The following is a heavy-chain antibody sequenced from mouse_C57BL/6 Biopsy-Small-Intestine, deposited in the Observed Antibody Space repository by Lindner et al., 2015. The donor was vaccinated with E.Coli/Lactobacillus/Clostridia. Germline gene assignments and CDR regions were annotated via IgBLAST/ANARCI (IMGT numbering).Heavy chain of an antibody. J-gene: IGHJ4*01. CDR1: EAPSAAML. D-gene: IGHD1-3*01. CDR2: STVVIGTT. Sequence: SVRSPARLLEAPSAAMLSAGCDRPLDKGLSGWEESTVVIGTTIHAQKFQGRLTMSRDTSTSTVYMELSSLRFEDTAVYYCARDGDKWNFDYWGQGILVTVSS. V-gene: IGHV1-55*01. CDR3: ARDGDKWNFDY.